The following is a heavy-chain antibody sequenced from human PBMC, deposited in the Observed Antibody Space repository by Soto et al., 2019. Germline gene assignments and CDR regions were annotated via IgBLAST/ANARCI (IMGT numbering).Heavy chain of an antibody. Sequence: SETPSLTPPVPGGSISSSSYYWGWIRQPPGKGLDWIGCIYYSGSTYYNPSLKSRVTISVDTSKNQFSLKLSSVTAADTAVYYCAANLYDFWSGSVSDKEDYWGQGSLVTLSS. CDR3: AANLYDFWSGSVSDKEDY. J-gene: IGHJ4*02. V-gene: IGHV4-39*05. CDR1: GGSISSSSYY. CDR2: IYYSGST. D-gene: IGHD3-3*01.